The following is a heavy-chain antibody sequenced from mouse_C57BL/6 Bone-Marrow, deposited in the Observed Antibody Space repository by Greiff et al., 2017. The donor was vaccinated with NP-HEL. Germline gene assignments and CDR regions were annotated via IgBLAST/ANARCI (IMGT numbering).Heavy chain of an antibody. J-gene: IGHJ3*01. V-gene: IGHV5-6*02. CDR1: GFTFSSYG. Sequence: DVQLVESGGDLVKPGGSLKLPCAASGFTFSSYGMSWVRQTPDKRLEWVATISSGGSYTYYPDSVKGRFTISRDNAKNTLYLQMSSLKSEDTAMYYCARRAQATWFAYWGQGTLVTVSA. CDR3: ARRAQATWFAY. D-gene: IGHD3-2*02. CDR2: ISSGGSYT.